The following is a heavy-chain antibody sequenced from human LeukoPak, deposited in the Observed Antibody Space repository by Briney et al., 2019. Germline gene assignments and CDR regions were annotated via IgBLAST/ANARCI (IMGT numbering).Heavy chain of an antibody. CDR3: ARAGKWAAENGETDY. J-gene: IGHJ4*02. CDR1: GYTFTSYG. V-gene: IGHV1-18*01. D-gene: IGHD4-17*01. CDR2: ISAYNGNT. Sequence: ASVKVSCKASGYTFTSYGISWVRQAPGQGLEWMGWISAYNGNTNYAQKLQGRVTMTTNTSTSTAYMELRSLRSDDTAVYYCARAGKWAAENGETDYWGQGTLVTVSS.